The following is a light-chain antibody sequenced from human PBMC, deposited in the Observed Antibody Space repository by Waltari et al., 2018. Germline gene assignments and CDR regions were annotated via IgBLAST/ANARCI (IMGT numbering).Light chain of an antibody. Sequence: DIQLTQSPSTLSASVGDRVSITCRASQNVNSWLAWYHQRPGEAPKLLIYRLSSLASGVPSRFSGSGSGTEFSLTITSLQPDDLGTYYCQQYDNLRTFGQGTKLEI. CDR1: QNVNSW. CDR2: RLS. V-gene: IGKV1-5*03. CDR3: QQYDNLRT. J-gene: IGKJ2*01.